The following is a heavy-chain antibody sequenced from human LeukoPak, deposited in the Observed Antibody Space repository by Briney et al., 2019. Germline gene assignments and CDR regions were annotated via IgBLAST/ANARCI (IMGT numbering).Heavy chain of an antibody. CDR1: GFTFSSYA. CDR3: AKVRFSDSGRDGLDS. V-gene: IGHV3-30*02. J-gene: IGHJ5*01. Sequence: GGSLILTCAASGFTFSSYAMSWVRQASGTGLEWVAFIRYDGSNKDYADSVKGRFTISRDNSKNTLYLEMNSLRAEDTAVYHCAKVRFSDSGRDGLDSWGQGTLVTVSS. CDR2: IRYDGSNK. D-gene: IGHD5-12*01.